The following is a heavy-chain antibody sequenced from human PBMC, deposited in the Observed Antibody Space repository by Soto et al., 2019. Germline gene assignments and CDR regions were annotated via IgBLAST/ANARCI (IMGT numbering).Heavy chain of an antibody. CDR2: ISSSSGTI. CDR3: ARARTAVAGRWFDP. V-gene: IGHV3-48*01. J-gene: IGHJ5*02. CDR1: GFTFSSYS. Sequence: GGSLRLSCAASGFTFSSYSMNWVRQAPGKGLEWVSYISSSSGTIYYADSVKGRFTISRDNAKNSLYLQMNSLRAEDTAVYYCARARTAVAGRWFDPWGQGTLVTVSS. D-gene: IGHD6-19*01.